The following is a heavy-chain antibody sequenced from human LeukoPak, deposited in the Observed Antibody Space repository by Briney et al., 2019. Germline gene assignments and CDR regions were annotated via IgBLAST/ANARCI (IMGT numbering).Heavy chain of an antibody. CDR2: IISSSASI. Sequence: PGGSLRLSCAASGFTSSIHRMDRVRQAPGKGLEWVSSIISSSASIYYADSVKGRFTISRDNAKNSLFLQLNRLRAEDTAVYFCARLVGGTRDWDTMSDYCGQGTLVTVSS. CDR3: ARLVGGTRDWDTMSDY. CDR1: GFTSSIHR. J-gene: IGHJ4*02. V-gene: IGHV3-21*01. D-gene: IGHD2-21*02.